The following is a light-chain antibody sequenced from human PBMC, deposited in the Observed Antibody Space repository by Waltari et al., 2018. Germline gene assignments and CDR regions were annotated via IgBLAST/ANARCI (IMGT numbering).Light chain of an antibody. CDR1: QSISSY. J-gene: IGKJ1*01. CDR3: QQSYSTFWT. V-gene: IGKV1-39*01. CDR2: AAS. Sequence: DLQMTQSPSSLSASVGDRVTITCRASQSISSYLNWYQQKPGKAPKLLIYAASSLQSEVPSRFSGSGSWTDFTLTISSLQPEDFATYYCQQSYSTFWTFGQGTKVEIK.